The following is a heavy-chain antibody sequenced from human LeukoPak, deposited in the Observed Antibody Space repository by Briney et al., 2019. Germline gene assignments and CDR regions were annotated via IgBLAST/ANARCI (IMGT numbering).Heavy chain of an antibody. CDR2: ISSSSSYI. J-gene: IGHJ4*02. D-gene: IGHD1-26*01. CDR3: ARRSSGSHRAFDY. Sequence: PGGSLRLSCAASGFTFSSYSMSWVRQAPGKGLEWVSSISSSSSYIYYADSVKGRFTISRDNAKNSLYLQMNSLRAEDTAVYYCARRSSGSHRAFDYWGQGTLVTVSS. CDR1: GFTFSSYS. V-gene: IGHV3-21*01.